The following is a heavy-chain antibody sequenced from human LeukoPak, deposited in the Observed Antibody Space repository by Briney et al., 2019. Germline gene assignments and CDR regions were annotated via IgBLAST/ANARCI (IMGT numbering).Heavy chain of an antibody. Sequence: GRSLRLSCAASGFTLSSYGMHWVRQAPGKGLEWVAVIWYDGSNKYYADSVKGRFTISRDNSKNTLYLQMNSQRAEDTAVYYCARDVAVAGTPDAFDIWGQGTMVTVSS. D-gene: IGHD6-19*01. CDR1: GFTLSSYG. CDR3: ARDVAVAGTPDAFDI. CDR2: IWYDGSNK. J-gene: IGHJ3*02. V-gene: IGHV3-33*01.